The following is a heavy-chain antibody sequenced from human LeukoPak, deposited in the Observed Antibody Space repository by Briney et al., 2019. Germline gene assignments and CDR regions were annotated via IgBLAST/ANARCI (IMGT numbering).Heavy chain of an antibody. CDR1: GGTFSSYA. Sequence: GASVKVSCTASGGTFSSYAISWVRQAPGQGLEWMGRIIPILGIANYAQKFQGRVTITADKSTSTAYMELSSLRSEDTAVYYCARGAPSAVVPAADDYYYYYGMDVWGQGTTVTVSS. J-gene: IGHJ6*02. CDR3: ARGAPSAVVPAADDYYYYYGMDV. CDR2: IIPILGIA. V-gene: IGHV1-69*04. D-gene: IGHD2-2*01.